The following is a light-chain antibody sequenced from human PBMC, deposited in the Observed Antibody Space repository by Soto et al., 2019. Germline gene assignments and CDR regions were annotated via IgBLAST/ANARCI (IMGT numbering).Light chain of an antibody. CDR1: RSVTSNY. CDR3: THSGRSPGT. CDR2: GAS. J-gene: IGKJ1*01. Sequence: DIALPQSPGPVSLSPWERATLSCRASRSVTSNYLAWYKQKPGQAPRLLMFGASIRDTGIPDSFSGRGSGTDFTLTISRLQPEDFAVDYCTHSGRSPGTFGQGTKV. V-gene: IGKV3-20*01.